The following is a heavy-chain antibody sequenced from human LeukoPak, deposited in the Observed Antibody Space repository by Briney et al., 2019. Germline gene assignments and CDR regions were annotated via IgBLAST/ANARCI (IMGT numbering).Heavy chain of an antibody. D-gene: IGHD3-10*01. V-gene: IGHV4-34*01. CDR1: GGSFSVYY. CDR3: ARGQWFGELLQ. Sequence: PSETLSLTCAVYGGSFSVYYWSWIRQPPGKGLEWIGEINHSGSTNYNPSLKSRVTISVDTSKNQFSLKLSSVTAADTAVYYCARGQWFGELLQWGQGTLVTVSS. CDR2: INHSGST. J-gene: IGHJ4*02.